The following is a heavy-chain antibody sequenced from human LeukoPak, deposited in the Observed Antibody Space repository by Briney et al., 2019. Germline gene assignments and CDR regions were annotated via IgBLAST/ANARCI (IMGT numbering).Heavy chain of an antibody. D-gene: IGHD1-26*01. CDR3: ARVASGTYYVVDY. Sequence: GGSLRLSCAASGFTFSSYWMHWVRQAPGKRLVWVSRINSDGSSTNYADSVKGRFTISRNNAKNTLYLQMDSLRAEDTALYHCARVASGTYYVVDYWGQGTLVTVSS. V-gene: IGHV3-74*01. CDR2: INSDGSST. CDR1: GFTFSSYW. J-gene: IGHJ4*02.